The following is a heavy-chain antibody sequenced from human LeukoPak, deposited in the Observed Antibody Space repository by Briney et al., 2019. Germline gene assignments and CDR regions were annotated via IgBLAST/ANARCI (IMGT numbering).Heavy chain of an antibody. V-gene: IGHV3-74*01. CDR2: INSDGSST. CDR3: NRPSDYYYYMDV. CDR1: GFTFSSYW. Sequence: GGSLRLSCAASGFTFSSYWMHWVRQAPGKGLVWVSRINSDGSSTSYADSVKGRFTISRDNAKNTLYLQMNSLRAEDTAVYYCNRPSDYYYYMDVWGKGTTVTVSS. D-gene: IGHD6-6*01. J-gene: IGHJ6*03.